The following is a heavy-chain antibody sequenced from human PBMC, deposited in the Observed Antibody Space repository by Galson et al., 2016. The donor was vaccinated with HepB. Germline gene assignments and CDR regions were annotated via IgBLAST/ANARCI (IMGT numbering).Heavy chain of an antibody. Sequence: SLRLSCATSGFNFDDYAMHWVRQGPGKGLEWVSSVTWNSGSMGYADSVKGRFTISRDHAKTSLYLQMNSLRPEDTALYYCAKDLSRGSGSYYSRYYYYGVDVWGRGTTVTVSS. CDR2: VTWNSGSM. J-gene: IGHJ6*02. CDR1: GFNFDDYA. CDR3: AKDLSRGSGSYYSRYYYYGVDV. V-gene: IGHV3-9*01. D-gene: IGHD3-10*01.